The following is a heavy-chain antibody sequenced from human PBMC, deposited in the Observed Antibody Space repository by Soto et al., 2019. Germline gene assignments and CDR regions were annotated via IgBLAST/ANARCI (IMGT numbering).Heavy chain of an antibody. V-gene: IGHV3-9*01. Sequence: PGGSLRLSCAASGFTFDDYAMHWVRQAPGKGLEWVSGISWNSGSIGYADSVKGRFTISRDNAKNSLYLQMNSLRAEDTALYYCAKARVAGKGVYNWFDPWGQGTLVTVSS. CDR2: ISWNSGSI. CDR1: GFTFDDYA. J-gene: IGHJ5*02. D-gene: IGHD1-1*01. CDR3: AKARVAGKGVYNWFDP.